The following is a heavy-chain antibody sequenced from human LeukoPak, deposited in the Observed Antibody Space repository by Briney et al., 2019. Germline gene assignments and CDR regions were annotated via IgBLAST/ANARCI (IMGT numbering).Heavy chain of an antibody. V-gene: IGHV3-33*06. CDR3: AKRASGSGTSLYYFDY. Sequence: GGSLRLSCAASGFTFSSYTIHWVRQAPGKGLEWVAAIWYDGSNEYYADSVKGRFTISRDNSKNTLYLQLNSLRAEDTAVYYCAKRASGSGTSLYYFDYWGQGTLVTVSS. J-gene: IGHJ4*02. CDR1: GFTFSSYT. CDR2: IWYDGSNE. D-gene: IGHD3-10*01.